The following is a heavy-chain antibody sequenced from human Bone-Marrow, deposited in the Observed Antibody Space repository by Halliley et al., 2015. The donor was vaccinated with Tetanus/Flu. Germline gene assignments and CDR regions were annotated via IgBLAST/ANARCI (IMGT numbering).Heavy chain of an antibody. V-gene: IGHV3-23*01. J-gene: IGHJ5*02. D-gene: IGHD6-19*01. CDR1: GFTFGDYA. CDR2: IGATDGTT. Sequence: SLRLSCTASGFTFGDYAMSWVRQAPGKGLEWVASIGATDGTTYYTDSVRGRFTISRDNSKNTLYLQMNSLRVEDTALYYCARDGVPGKGVWDWFAPWGQGTQVPVSS. CDR3: ARDGVPGKGVWDWFAP.